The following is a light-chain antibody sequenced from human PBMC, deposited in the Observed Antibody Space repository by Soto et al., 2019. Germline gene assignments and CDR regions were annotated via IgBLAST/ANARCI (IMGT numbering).Light chain of an antibody. CDR3: QQYYDWPPFA. V-gene: IGKV3-15*01. J-gene: IGKJ3*01. CDR1: QRGSSK. Sequence: ERVMTQSPATLSVSPGGRATLSCRASQRGSSKLAWYHQQPGQAPRLLIYDASTRATGIPALFSGSGSGTEFTLTIRSLQSEHFGIYYCQQYYDWPPFAFGPGTKV. CDR2: DAS.